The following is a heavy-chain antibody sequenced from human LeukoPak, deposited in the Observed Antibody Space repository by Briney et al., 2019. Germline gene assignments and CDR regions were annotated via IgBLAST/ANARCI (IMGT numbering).Heavy chain of an antibody. D-gene: IGHD6-13*01. J-gene: IGHJ4*02. CDR3: ARGGDSSSWYLYY. CDR1: GFTFSSYG. Sequence: PGRSLRLSCAASGFTFSSYGMHWVRQAPGKGLEWVAVIWYDGSNKYYADSVKGRFTISRDNSKNTLYLQMNSLGAEDTAVYYCARGGDSSSWYLYYWGQGTLVTVSS. V-gene: IGHV3-33*01. CDR2: IWYDGSNK.